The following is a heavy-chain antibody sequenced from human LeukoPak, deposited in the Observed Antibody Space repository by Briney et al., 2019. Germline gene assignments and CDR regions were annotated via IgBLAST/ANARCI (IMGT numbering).Heavy chain of an antibody. Sequence: GGSLRLSCAASGFTFSSYAMHWVRQAPGKGLEWVAVISYDGSNKYYADSVKGRFTISRDNAKNSLYLQMNSLRAEDTAVYYCARRPDYYDSSGSGAFDIWGQGTMVTVSS. J-gene: IGHJ3*02. D-gene: IGHD3-22*01. CDR1: GFTFSSYA. CDR3: ARRPDYYDSSGSGAFDI. CDR2: ISYDGSNK. V-gene: IGHV3-30*04.